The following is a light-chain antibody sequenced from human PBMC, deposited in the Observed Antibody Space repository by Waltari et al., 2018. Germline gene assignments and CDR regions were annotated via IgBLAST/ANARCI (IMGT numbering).Light chain of an antibody. CDR3: QQYGTSPYT. V-gene: IGKV3-20*01. CDR1: QSVHKNY. Sequence: EIVLTQSPGTLSLSPGERATLSCRASQSVHKNYLAWYQQRPGQAPRLLIHDASIRATGIPDRFSGSGSETDFTLTITRLEPGDFAMYYCQQYGTSPYTFGQGTNLEI. CDR2: DAS. J-gene: IGKJ2*01.